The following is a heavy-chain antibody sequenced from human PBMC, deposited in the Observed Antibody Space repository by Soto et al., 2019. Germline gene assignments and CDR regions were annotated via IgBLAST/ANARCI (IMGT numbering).Heavy chain of an antibody. V-gene: IGHV3-23*01. CDR1: GITFRSSA. CDR2: ISASGGNT. CDR3: AKIGLVIAIDY. Sequence: GGSLRLSCAASGITFRSSAMSWVRQAPGKGLEWVSSISASGGNTYYADSVRDRFAISRDNSKSTLYLHMNSLRAEDTAIYYCAKIGLVIAIDYWGQGTLVTVSS. D-gene: IGHD2-21*01. J-gene: IGHJ4*02.